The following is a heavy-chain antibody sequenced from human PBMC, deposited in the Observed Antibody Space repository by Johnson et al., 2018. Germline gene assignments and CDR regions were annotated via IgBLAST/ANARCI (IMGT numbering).Heavy chain of an antibody. CDR2: MNTDGSTI. D-gene: IGHD3-3*01. Sequence: VQLVQSGGGLVQPGGSXRLSCAASGFTFSSYWMHWVRQDPGKGLVWVSRMNTDGSTINYADSVKGRFTIPRDNTKNTLYLQMNSLRDEDTAVYYCVRIERFKRDAIYIWGQGTMVTVSS. V-gene: IGHV3-74*02. CDR3: VRIERFKRDAIYI. J-gene: IGHJ3*02. CDR1: GFTFSSYW.